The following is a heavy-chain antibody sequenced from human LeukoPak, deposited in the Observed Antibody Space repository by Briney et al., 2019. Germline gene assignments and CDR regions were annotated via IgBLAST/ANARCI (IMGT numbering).Heavy chain of an antibody. Sequence: ASVKVSCKASGYTFTGYYMHWVRQAPGQGLEWMGWIKPNNGGTNYAQKFQGRVTMTRDTSISTAYMELSRLRSDDTAVYYCARDQAFVYCSGGTCYDDYWGQGSLVTVSS. J-gene: IGHJ4*02. CDR3: ARDQAFVYCSGGTCYDDY. CDR2: IKPNNGGT. CDR1: GYTFTGYY. D-gene: IGHD2-15*01. V-gene: IGHV1-2*02.